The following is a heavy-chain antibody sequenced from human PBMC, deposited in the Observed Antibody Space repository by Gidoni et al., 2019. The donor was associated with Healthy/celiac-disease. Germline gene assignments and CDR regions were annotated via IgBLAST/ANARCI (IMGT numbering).Heavy chain of an antibody. D-gene: IGHD5-18*01. CDR1: GLPFSDYY. CDR2: ISSSSSYT. J-gene: IGHJ4*02. Sequence: QVQLVESGGGLVKPGGSLRLSCAASGLPFSDYYMSWIRQAPGKGLEWVSYISSSSSYTNYADSVKGRFTISRDNAKNSLYLQMNSLRAEDTAVYYCARSPRSYSYGYVAYWGQGTLVTVSS. V-gene: IGHV3-11*06. CDR3: ARSPRSYSYGYVAY.